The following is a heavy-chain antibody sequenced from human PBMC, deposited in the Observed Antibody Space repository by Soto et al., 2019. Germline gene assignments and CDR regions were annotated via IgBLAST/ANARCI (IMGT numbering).Heavy chain of an antibody. J-gene: IGHJ5*02. CDR2: IIPIFGTA. D-gene: IGHD4-4*01. CDR1: GGTFSSYA. Sequence: SSVKVSCNASGGTFSSYAISWVRQAPGQGLEWMGGIIPIFGTANYAQKFQGRVTIIADESTSTAYMELSSLRSEDTAVYYCARETFDGYSTQRYNWVDPWGQGTLVTVSS. V-gene: IGHV1-69*13. CDR3: ARETFDGYSTQRYNWVDP.